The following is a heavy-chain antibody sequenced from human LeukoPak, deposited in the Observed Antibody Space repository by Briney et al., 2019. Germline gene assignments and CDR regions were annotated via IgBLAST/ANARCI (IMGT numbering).Heavy chain of an antibody. D-gene: IGHD3-3*02. Sequence: GGSLRLSCAASGFIFKNYAMSWVRQAPGKGLEWVSIISGTSDTTRYGDSVRGRFTTSRDNPRNTLYLQMNSLRVDDTAVYYCAKADATIRGAFDIWGQGTMVTVSS. V-gene: IGHV3-23*01. CDR1: GFIFKNYA. CDR3: AKADATIRGAFDI. CDR2: ISGTSDTT. J-gene: IGHJ3*02.